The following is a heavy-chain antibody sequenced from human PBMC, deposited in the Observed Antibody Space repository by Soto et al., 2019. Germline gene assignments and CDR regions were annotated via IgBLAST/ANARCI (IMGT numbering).Heavy chain of an antibody. V-gene: IGHV1-18*01. CDR1: GYTFINYG. CDR2: VSAYNGNT. CDR3: ARGDYYGSGTLLNTDNFYMDV. D-gene: IGHD3-10*01. Sequence: QIQLVQSGAEVKQPGASVKVSCKASGYTFINYGISWVRQAPGQGLEWVGWVSAYNGNTNYAQSLQGRVTLTTETSTSKAYMEVRSLTSDDTAVYFCARGDYYGSGTLLNTDNFYMDVWGKGTTVIVSS. J-gene: IGHJ6*03.